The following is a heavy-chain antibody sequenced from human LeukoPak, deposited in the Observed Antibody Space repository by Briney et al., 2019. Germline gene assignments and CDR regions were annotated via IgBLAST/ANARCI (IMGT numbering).Heavy chain of an antibody. J-gene: IGHJ4*02. D-gene: IGHD3-22*01. CDR2: IIPILGTP. V-gene: IGHV1-69*13. Sequence: SVRVSCKASGGSFSNYAISWVRQAPGQGLQWMGGIIPILGTPNYAQKFQGRVTITADESTSTAYMELSSLRSEDTAVYYCARDRYYDSGGYFSAEDFDYWGQGTLVTVSS. CDR1: GGSFSNYA. CDR3: ARDRYYDSGGYFSAEDFDY.